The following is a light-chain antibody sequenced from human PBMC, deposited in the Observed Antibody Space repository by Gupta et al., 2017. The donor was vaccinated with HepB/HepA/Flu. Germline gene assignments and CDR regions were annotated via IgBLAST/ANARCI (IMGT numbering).Light chain of an antibody. V-gene: IGLV1-51*01. J-gene: IGLJ2*01. CDR2: DNN. CDR1: SSNIGNNY. CDR3: GAWDTSLSAGV. Sequence: QSVLTQPPAVSAAPGQKVTISCSGCSSNIGNNYVSWYQHLPGTAPKLLIYDNNKRPSGIPDRFSGSTSGTSATLGITGLQTGDEADYYCGAWDTSLSAGVFGGGTKLTVL.